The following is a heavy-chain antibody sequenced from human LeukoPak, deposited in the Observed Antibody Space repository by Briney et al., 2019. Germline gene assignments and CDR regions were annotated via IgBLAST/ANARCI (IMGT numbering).Heavy chain of an antibody. J-gene: IGHJ4*02. D-gene: IGHD5-18*01. V-gene: IGHV4-59*08. CDR1: GDSISSYY. CDR3: ASAGYSYGIDY. CDR2: IYYSGST. Sequence: SETLSLTCTVSGDSISSYYWSWIRQPPGKGLEWIGYIYYSGSTNYNPSLKSRVTISVDTSKNQFSLKLSSVTAADTAVYYCASAGYSYGIDYWGQGTLVTVSS.